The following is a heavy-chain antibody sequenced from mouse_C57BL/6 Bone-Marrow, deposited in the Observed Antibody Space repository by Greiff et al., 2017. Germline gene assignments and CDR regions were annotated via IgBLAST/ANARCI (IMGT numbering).Heavy chain of an antibody. Sequence: LLESGAELARPGASVKLSCKASGYTFTSYGISWVKQRTGQGLEWIGEIYPRSGNTYYNEKFKGKATLTADKSSSTAYMELRSLTSEDSAVYFCAREWYYYFDYWGQGTTLTVSS. V-gene: IGHV1-81*01. CDR2: IYPRSGNT. CDR1: GYTFTSYG. J-gene: IGHJ2*01. D-gene: IGHD1-1*02. CDR3: AREWYYYFDY.